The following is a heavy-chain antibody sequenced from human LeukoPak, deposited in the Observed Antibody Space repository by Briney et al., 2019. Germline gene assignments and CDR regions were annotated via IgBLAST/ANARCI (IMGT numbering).Heavy chain of an antibody. V-gene: IGHV3-23*01. CDR1: GFTFSTYA. CDR3: ANEVRPNDY. CDR2: ISASGGAT. D-gene: IGHD1-1*01. Sequence: GGSLRLSCTASGFTFSTYAMSWVRQAPGKGLEWVSGISASGGATYYADSVKGRFTISRDNSKNTLYLQMNSLRAEDTALYYCANEVRPNDYWGQGTLVTVSS. J-gene: IGHJ4*02.